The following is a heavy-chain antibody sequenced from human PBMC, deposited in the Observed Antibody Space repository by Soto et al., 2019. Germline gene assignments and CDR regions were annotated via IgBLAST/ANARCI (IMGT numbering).Heavy chain of an antibody. V-gene: IGHV4-39*01. CDR1: GGSLSSSSYY. CDR2: IYYSGST. J-gene: IGHJ6*02. Sequence: PSETLSLTCTVSGGSLSSSSYYWGWIRQPPGKGLEWIGSIYYSGSTYYNPSLKSRVTISVDTSKNQFSLKLSSVTAADTAVYYCASFRRGSAAGTPPLLKTRLFYYYGMDVWGQGTTVTVSS. D-gene: IGHD6-13*01. CDR3: ASFRRGSAAGTPPLLKTRLFYYYGMDV.